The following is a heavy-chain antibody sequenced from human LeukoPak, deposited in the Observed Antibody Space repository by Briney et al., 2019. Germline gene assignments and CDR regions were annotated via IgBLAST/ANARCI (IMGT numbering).Heavy chain of an antibody. CDR3: AMVCSSTSWRGYYYYGMDV. CDR1: GFTVSSNY. Sequence: GGSLRLSCAASGFTVSSNYMSWVRQAPGKGLEWVSVIYSGGSTYYTDSVKGRFTISRDNSKNTLYLQMNSLRAEDTAVYYCAMVCSSTSWRGYYYYGMDVWGQGTTVTVSS. D-gene: IGHD2-2*01. J-gene: IGHJ6*02. CDR2: IYSGGST. V-gene: IGHV3-53*01.